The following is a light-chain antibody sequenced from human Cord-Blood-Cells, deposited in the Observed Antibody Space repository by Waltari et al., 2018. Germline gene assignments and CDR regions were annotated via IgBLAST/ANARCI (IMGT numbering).Light chain of an antibody. V-gene: IGLV2-23*02. CDR1: SSDVGSYNL. CDR2: EVS. J-gene: IGLJ2*01. Sequence: QSALTQPASVSGSPGQSITISCTGTSSDVGSYNLVSWSQQHPGKAPKPMIYEVSKRPSGVSNRFSGSKSGNTASLTISGLQAEDEADYYCCSYAGSSTFEFGGGTKLTVL. CDR3: CSYAGSSTFE.